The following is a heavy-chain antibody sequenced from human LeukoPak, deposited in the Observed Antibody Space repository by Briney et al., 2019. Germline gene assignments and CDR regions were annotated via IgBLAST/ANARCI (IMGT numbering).Heavy chain of an antibody. CDR2: MSPNSDNT. V-gene: IGHV1-8*03. CDR1: GYTFTGYD. Sequence: ASVKVSCKASGYTFTGYDINWVRQATGQGLEWLGWMSPNSDNTVYAQKFQGRVTFTRHTSLNTAYMELSSLRSEDTAVYYCALPYYDILTGFSRRFDGDAFDIWGQGTMVTVSS. CDR3: ALPYYDILTGFSRRFDGDAFDI. D-gene: IGHD3-9*01. J-gene: IGHJ3*02.